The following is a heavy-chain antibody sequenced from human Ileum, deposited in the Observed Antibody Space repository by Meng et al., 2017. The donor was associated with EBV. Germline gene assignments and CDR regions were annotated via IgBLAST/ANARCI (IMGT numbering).Heavy chain of an antibody. Sequence: QLQVQESGPGLVKPSRTLSLTCVVSGGFISSGGDHWSWIRQAPGKGLEWIGHSESTSYNPSLRSRVIISVDTSKNQFSLNLSSVTAADTAVYYCARGVYGPTTRGREYFIHWGRGTLVTVSS. CDR1: GGFISSGGDH. V-gene: IGHV4-31*11. CDR2: HSEST. J-gene: IGHJ1*01. CDR3: ARGVYGPTTRGREYFIH. D-gene: IGHD2-8*01.